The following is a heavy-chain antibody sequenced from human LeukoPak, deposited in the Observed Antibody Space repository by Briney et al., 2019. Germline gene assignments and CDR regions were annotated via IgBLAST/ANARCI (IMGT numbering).Heavy chain of an antibody. CDR3: LLIILGGSSQH. V-gene: IGHV3-74*01. CDR2: IKSDGQIT. J-gene: IGHJ1*01. D-gene: IGHD3-3*01. CDR1: GFTFNNYW. Sequence: GGSLRLSCAASGFTFNNYWMHWVRQAPGKGLVWVSRIKSDGQITTYADSVKGRFTTSRDNAKNTFYLQMNSLRVEDAAVYYCLLIILGGSSQHWGQGTLVSVSA.